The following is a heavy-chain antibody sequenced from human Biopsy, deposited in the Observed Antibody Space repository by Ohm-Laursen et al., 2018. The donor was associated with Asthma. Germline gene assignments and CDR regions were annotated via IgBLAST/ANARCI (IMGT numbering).Heavy chain of an antibody. CDR1: GFTFSIYD. V-gene: IGHV3-30*03. J-gene: IGHJ3*02. CDR3: ARTHERWTSIQDDALDI. CDR2: ISYDGGNK. Sequence: SLRLSCSAFGFTFSIYDIHWVRQAPGKGLGWVAVISYDGGNKFYGDSVKGRFTLSRDNSRNTLYLQMNSLRVEDTAIYYCARTHERWTSIQDDALDIWGQGTMVIVSS. D-gene: IGHD4-23*01.